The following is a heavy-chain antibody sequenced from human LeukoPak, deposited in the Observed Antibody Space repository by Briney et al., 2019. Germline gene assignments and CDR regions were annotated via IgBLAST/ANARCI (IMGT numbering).Heavy chain of an antibody. J-gene: IGHJ4*02. Sequence: ASVKVSCKASGFTFTGYYIHWVRQAPGQGVEWMGYINPHSGGTSSPQKFQGRLTMTRDTSISAAYMELSSLISDDTAMYYCVREGNELLSKNFDYWGQGTLVTVSS. CDR2: INPHSGGT. CDR1: GFTFTGYY. D-gene: IGHD2-21*02. CDR3: VREGNELLSKNFDY. V-gene: IGHV1-2*02.